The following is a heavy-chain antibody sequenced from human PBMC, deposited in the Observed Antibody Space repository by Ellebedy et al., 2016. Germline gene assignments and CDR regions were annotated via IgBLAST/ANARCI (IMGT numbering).Heavy chain of an antibody. CDR2: ISSTSSNI. V-gene: IGHV3-48*01. CDR1: GNTFSSYN. D-gene: IGHD6-13*01. CDR3: ARPSWYVY. J-gene: IGHJ4*02. Sequence: GESLKISCAVSGNTFSSYNMNWVRQAPGKGLQWVSYISSTSSNIYYADSVKGRFTISRDNAKNSLTLQMDSLRAEDTAVYYCARPSWYVYWGQGTLVTVSS.